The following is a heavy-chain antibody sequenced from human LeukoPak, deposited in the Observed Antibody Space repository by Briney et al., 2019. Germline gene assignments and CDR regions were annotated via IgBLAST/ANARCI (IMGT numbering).Heavy chain of an antibody. D-gene: IGHD6-19*01. CDR1: GGTFSSYA. CDR2: IIPILGTA. V-gene: IGHV1-69*13. J-gene: IGHJ4*02. CDR3: ARAPYSSGWYLGFVGWYFDY. Sequence: GASVKVSCKASGGTFSSYAISWVRQAPGQGLEWMGGIIPILGTANYAQKLQGRVTITADESTSTAYMELSSLRSEDTAVYYCARAPYSSGWYLGFVGWYFDYWGQGTLVTVSS.